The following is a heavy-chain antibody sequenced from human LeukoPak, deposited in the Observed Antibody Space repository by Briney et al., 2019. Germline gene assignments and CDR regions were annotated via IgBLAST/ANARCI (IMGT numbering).Heavy chain of an antibody. J-gene: IGHJ6*02. D-gene: IGHD6-13*01. V-gene: IGHV1-69*04. CDR2: FIPILSIA. Sequence: GASVKVSCKASGGTFSSYAISWVRQAPGQGLEWMGRFIPILSIANYAQKFQGRVTLTADKSTSTAYMELSSLRSEDTAVYYCARDNAITATGSLYGMDVWGQGTTVTVSS. CDR3: ARDNAITATGSLYGMDV. CDR1: GGTFSSYA.